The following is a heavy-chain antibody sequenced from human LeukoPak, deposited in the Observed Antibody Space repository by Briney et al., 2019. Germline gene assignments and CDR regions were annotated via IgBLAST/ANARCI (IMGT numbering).Heavy chain of an antibody. Sequence: PSQTLSLTCAVSGGSISSGGYSCSWIRQPPGKGLEWIGYIYHSGSTYYNPSLKSRVTISVDRSKNQFSLKLSSVTAADTAVYYCARYVVGSYYNLGWNWFDPWGQGTLVTVSS. J-gene: IGHJ5*02. V-gene: IGHV4-30-2*01. CDR1: GGSISSGGYS. CDR2: IYHSGST. CDR3: ARYVVGSYYNLGWNWFDP. D-gene: IGHD3-10*01.